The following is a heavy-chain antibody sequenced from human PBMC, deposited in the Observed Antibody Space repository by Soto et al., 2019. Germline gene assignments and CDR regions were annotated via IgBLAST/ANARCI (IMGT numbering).Heavy chain of an antibody. J-gene: IGHJ5*02. Sequence: PSQTLSLPCAISGDNLSSHSAAWNWIRQSPSRGLEWLGRTYYRSKWYNDYAVSVKSRITINPDTSKNQFSLQLNSVTPEDTAVYYCAREVYYDFWSGYYNWFDPWGQGTLVTVSS. V-gene: IGHV6-1*01. CDR3: AREVYYDFWSGYYNWFDP. CDR1: GDNLSSHSAA. D-gene: IGHD3-3*01. CDR2: TYYRSKWYN.